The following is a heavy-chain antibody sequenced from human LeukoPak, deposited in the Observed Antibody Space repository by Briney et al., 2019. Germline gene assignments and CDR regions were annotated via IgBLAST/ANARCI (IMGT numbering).Heavy chain of an antibody. V-gene: IGHV3-21*01. CDR2: ISSSSRYI. D-gene: IGHD3-9*01. CDR3: ARDLTGKLRYFDWLLFFDY. CDR1: GFTFSSYS. Sequence: GGSLRLSCAASGFTFSSYSMNWVRQAPGKGLEWVSSISSSSRYIYYADSVKGRFTISRDNAKNSLYLQMNSLRAEDTAVYYCARDLTGKLRYFDWLLFFDYWGQGTLVTVSS. J-gene: IGHJ4*02.